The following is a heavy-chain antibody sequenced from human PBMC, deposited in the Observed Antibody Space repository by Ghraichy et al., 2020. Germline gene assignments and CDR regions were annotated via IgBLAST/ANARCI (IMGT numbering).Heavy chain of an antibody. V-gene: IGHV3-23*01. CDR2: ISSSGGDT. CDR3: AKRVMPNYYFDY. Sequence: LSLTCAASGFTFSSYAMTWVRQAPGKGLEWVSAISSSGGDTYYADSVKGRFTISRDNSKNTLYLQMNSLRAEDTAVYYCAKRVMPNYYFDYWGQGSLVTVSS. D-gene: IGHD1-1*01. J-gene: IGHJ4*02. CDR1: GFTFSSYA.